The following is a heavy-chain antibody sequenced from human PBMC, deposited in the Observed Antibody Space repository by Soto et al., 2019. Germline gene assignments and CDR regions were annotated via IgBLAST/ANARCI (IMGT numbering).Heavy chain of an antibody. D-gene: IGHD2-8*01. CDR1: GYSFTSYW. J-gene: IGHJ6*02. Sequence: GESLKISCKGSGYSFTSYWISWVRQMPGKGLEWMGRIDPSDSYTNYSPSFQGHVTISADKSISTAYLQWSSLKASDTAMYYCATLSGDQLIYYYYGMDVWGQGTRVTVSS. CDR3: ATLSGDQLIYYYYGMDV. V-gene: IGHV5-10-1*01. CDR2: IDPSDSYT.